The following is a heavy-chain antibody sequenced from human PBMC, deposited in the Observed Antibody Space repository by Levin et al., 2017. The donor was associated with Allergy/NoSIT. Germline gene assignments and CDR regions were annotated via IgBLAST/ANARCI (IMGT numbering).Heavy chain of an antibody. CDR1: GGSIRSGHW. CDR2: IYHSGST. V-gene: IGHV4/OR15-8*01. J-gene: IGHJ4*02. Sequence: SQTLSLTCSVSGGSIRSGHWWIWVRQSPGKGLEWIGDIYHSGSTNYNPSLKSRVTISLNTSKNQFSLTLTSVTAADTAVYFCATSVAASDYIDYWGQGTLVTVSS. CDR3: ATSVAASDYIDY. D-gene: IGHD6-25*01.